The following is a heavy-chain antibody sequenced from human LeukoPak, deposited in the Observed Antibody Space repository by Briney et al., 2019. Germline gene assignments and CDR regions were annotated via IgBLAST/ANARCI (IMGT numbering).Heavy chain of an antibody. CDR3: AKDARITMVRGVIKYYFDY. CDR1: GFTFSSYG. CDR2: ISGSGGST. Sequence: GGSLRLSCAASGFTFSSYGMSWVRQAPGKGLEWVSAISGSGGSTYYADSVKGRFTISRDNSKNTLYLQMNSMRAEDTAVYYCAKDARITMVRGVIKYYFDYWGQGTLVTVSS. J-gene: IGHJ4*02. V-gene: IGHV3-23*01. D-gene: IGHD3-10*01.